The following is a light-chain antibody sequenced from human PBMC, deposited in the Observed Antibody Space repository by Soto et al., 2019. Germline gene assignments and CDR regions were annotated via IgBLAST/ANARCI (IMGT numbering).Light chain of an antibody. CDR1: PSVTNY. J-gene: IGKJ5*01. V-gene: IGKV3-11*01. CDR2: GAF. CDR3: QQRNVWPPVT. Sequence: EIVMTQSPATLSLSPGDRATLSCRASPSVTNYLAWYQQKPGRAPRLLIYGAFNRATGIPARFSGSGSGTDFTLTISSLEPEDSAVYYCQQRNVWPPVTFGQGTRLEIK.